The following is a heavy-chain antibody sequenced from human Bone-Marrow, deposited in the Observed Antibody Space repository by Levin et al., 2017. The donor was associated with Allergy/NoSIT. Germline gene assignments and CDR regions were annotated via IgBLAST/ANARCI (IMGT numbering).Heavy chain of an antibody. CDR3: TRVGSFDDFLRGDYDGNYFDP. V-gene: IGHV1-3*01. CDR2: INAANGYT. CDR1: GYSFTTYV. J-gene: IGHJ5*02. D-gene: IGHD3-3*01. Sequence: ASVKVSCKASGYSFTTYVMHWVGQAPGQRPEWMGWINAANGYTQYSEKVQDRVYITRDKSANGVYMQLSRLTSEDQAGYYFTRVGSFDDFLRGDYDGNYFDPGCQGCRVSVSS.